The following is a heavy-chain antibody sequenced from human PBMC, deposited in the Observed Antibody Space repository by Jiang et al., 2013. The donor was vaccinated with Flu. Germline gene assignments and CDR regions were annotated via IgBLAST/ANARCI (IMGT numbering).Heavy chain of an antibody. CDR2: IYPGDSDT. Sequence: GAEVKKPGESLKISCKGSGYXFTSYWIGWVRQMPGKGLEWMGIIYPGDSDTRYSPSFQGQVTISADKSISTAYLQWSSLKASDTAMYYCARQPVEGVLRSSYYFDYWGQGTLVTVSS. CDR1: GYXFTSYW. CDR3: ARQPVEGVLRSSYYFDY. V-gene: IGHV5-51*01. D-gene: IGHD3-3*01. J-gene: IGHJ4*02.